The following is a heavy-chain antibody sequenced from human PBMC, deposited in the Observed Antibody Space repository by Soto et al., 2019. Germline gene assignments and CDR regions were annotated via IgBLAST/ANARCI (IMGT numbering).Heavy chain of an antibody. J-gene: IGHJ3*02. V-gene: IGHV4-31*03. D-gene: IGHD6-13*01. Sequence: PSETLSLTCTVSGGSISSGGYYWSWIRQHPGKGLEWLGYIYSSGSTYYNPSLKSRVTISVDTSKNQFSLKLSSVTAADTAVYYCAREQEGIAAASGAFDIWGQGTMVTVSS. CDR3: AREQEGIAAASGAFDI. CDR2: IYSSGST. CDR1: GGSISSGGYY.